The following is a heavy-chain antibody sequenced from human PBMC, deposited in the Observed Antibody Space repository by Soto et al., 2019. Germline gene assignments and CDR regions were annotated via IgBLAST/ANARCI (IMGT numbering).Heavy chain of an antibody. CDR2: IVVGSGNT. J-gene: IGHJ4*02. D-gene: IGHD6-19*01. V-gene: IGHV1-58*01. Sequence: ASVKVSCKASGFTFTSSAVQWVRQARGQRLEWIGWIVVGSGNTNYAQKFQERVTITRDMSTSTAYMELSSLRSEDTAVYYCAAAYSSGDPYYFDYWGQGTLVTVSS. CDR1: GFTFTSSA. CDR3: AAAYSSGDPYYFDY.